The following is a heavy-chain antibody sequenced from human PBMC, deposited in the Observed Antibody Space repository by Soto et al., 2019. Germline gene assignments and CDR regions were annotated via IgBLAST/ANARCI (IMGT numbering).Heavy chain of an antibody. D-gene: IGHD3-10*01. J-gene: IGHJ4*02. CDR2: VNPIVRMS. Sequence: QVQLVQSGAEVKRPGSSVKVSCKASGDTFNFYSINWVRQAPGLGLEWMGRVNPIVRMSNYAQKFQGRVTMTADKSTSTAYRELSSLRSEDTAIYYGASSYGSGYRAFDYWGQGALVTVSS. CDR3: ASSYGSGYRAFDY. CDR1: GDTFNFYS. V-gene: IGHV1-69*02.